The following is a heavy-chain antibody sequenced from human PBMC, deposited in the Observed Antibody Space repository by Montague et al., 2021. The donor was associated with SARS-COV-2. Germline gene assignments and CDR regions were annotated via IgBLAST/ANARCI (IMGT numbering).Heavy chain of an antibody. CDR2: TNDSGRT. J-gene: IGHJ6*02. CDR3: ARGCCSGSGCYYYYGMDV. Sequence: SETLSLTCAVYGGSFSGYYWSWIRQPPGRGLEWIGETNDSGRTNYNPSLKGRVTISVDTSKNQFSLRLSSVTAAETAVYYCARGCCSGSGCYYYYGMDVWGQGTTVTVSS. CDR1: GGSFSGYY. V-gene: IGHV4-34*01. D-gene: IGHD2-15*01.